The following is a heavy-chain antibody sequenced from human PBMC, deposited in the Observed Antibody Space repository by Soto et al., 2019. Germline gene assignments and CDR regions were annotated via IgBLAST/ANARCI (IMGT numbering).Heavy chain of an antibody. V-gene: IGHV1-3*01. J-gene: IGHJ6*02. CDR2: INAGNGNT. CDR3: ARDREPSVYHGMAV. CDR1: GYTFTSYA. Sequence: GASVKVSCKASGYTFTSYAMHWVRQAPGQRLEWMGWINAGNGNTKYSQKFQGRFTISRDNAQKSLYLQMDSLTSEDTAIYYCARDREPSVYHGMAVWGQGTTVTVSS.